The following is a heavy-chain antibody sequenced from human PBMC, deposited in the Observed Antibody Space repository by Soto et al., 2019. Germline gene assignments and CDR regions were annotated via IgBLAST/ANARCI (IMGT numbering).Heavy chain of an antibody. J-gene: IGHJ6*02. CDR3: AGARSWLRMSDGMDV. V-gene: IGHV4-31*03. Sequence: SETLSLTCTVSGGSISSGGYYWSWIRQHPGKGLEWIGYIYYGGSTYYNPSLKSRVTISVDTSKNQFSLKLSSVTAADTAVYYCAGARSWLRMSDGMDVWGQGTRVTVSS. CDR1: GGSISSGGYY. D-gene: IGHD5-12*01. CDR2: IYYGGST.